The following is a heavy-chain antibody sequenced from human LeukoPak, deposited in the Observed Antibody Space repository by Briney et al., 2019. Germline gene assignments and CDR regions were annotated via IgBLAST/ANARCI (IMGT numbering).Heavy chain of an antibody. Sequence: GGSLRLSCAASGFTFSSYAMTWVRQAPGKGLEWASTISDSGARTNYADSAKGRFTISRDNSMNTLYLQMNSLRADDTAVYYCASDYFLDYWGQGTLVTVSS. CDR1: GFTFSSYA. J-gene: IGHJ4*02. V-gene: IGHV3-23*01. CDR2: ISDSGART. CDR3: ASDYFLDY. D-gene: IGHD6-25*01.